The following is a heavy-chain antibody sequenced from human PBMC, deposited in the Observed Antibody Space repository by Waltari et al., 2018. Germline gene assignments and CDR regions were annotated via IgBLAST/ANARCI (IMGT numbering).Heavy chain of an antibody. CDR2: IKQDGSEK. J-gene: IGHJ4*02. CDR3: VRGRGWIFDY. Sequence: EVHLVESGGGLVQPGGSLRLSCEGSGFAFSNCWMSWVRQTPGKGLEWGAIIKQDGSEKHYMDSVKGRFTISRDNAKNSLYLQLNSLRADDTAVYYCVRGRGWIFDYWGQGTLVTVSS. CDR1: GFAFSNCW. V-gene: IGHV3-7*01. D-gene: IGHD5-12*01.